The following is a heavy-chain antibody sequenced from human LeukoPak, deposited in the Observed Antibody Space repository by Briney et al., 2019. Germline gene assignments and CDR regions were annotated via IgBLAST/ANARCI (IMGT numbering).Heavy chain of an antibody. CDR2: IYSAGST. Sequence: GGSLRLSCAASGFTFSSYAMSWVRQAPGKGLEWVSVIYSAGSTYYADSVKGRFTISRDNSKNTLYLQMNSLRAEDTAVYYCARGIAGGYSYGLDYWGQGTLVTVSS. D-gene: IGHD5-18*01. J-gene: IGHJ4*02. CDR1: GFTFSSYA. CDR3: ARGIAGGYSYGLDY. V-gene: IGHV3-66*02.